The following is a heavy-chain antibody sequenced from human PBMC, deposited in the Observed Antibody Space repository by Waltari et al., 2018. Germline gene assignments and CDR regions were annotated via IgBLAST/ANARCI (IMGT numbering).Heavy chain of an antibody. Sequence: QVQLQQWGAGLLKPSETLSLTCAVYGGSFRGYYWSWIRQPPGKGLEWIGEINHSGRPKQIRSLKSRVPVSVDAAKSLFSLTLSSVTAADAAVYDGAGVEDYSSSAGGDYWGQGTLVTVSS. J-gene: IGHJ4*02. CDR2: INHSGRP. CDR3: AGVEDYSSSAGGDY. V-gene: IGHV4-34*01. D-gene: IGHD6-6*01. CDR1: GGSFRGYY.